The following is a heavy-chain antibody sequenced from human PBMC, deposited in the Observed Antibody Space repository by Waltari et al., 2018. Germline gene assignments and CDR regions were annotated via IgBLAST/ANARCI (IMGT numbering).Heavy chain of an antibody. D-gene: IGHD2-21*01. CDR2: IFISERT. J-gene: IGHJ6*02. Sequence: QVHLQESGPGLVKPSETLSLTCTVSGVSVSSHYWGWIRQPAGKGLEWIGRIFISERTYYNPSLESRVTMSADSSKNHFSLKLRSVTAADTAVYYCARLLGGVGGAEYNAMDVWGQGTTVTVSS. V-gene: IGHV4-4*07. CDR3: ARLLGGVGGAEYNAMDV. CDR1: GVSVSSHY.